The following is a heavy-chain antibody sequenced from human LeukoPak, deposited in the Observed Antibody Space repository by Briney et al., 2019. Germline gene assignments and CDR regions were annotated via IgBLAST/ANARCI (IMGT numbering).Heavy chain of an antibody. D-gene: IGHD1-7*01. CDR2: IYVSGST. J-gene: IGHJ5*02. CDR3: ARDSGTTGEVKLDP. V-gene: IGHV4-4*07. CDR1: GASISSYY. Sequence: PSETLSLTCTVSGASISSYYWSWIRQPAGKGLEWIGRIYVSGSTTYDPSLESRVTMSLDTSKNQISLKVSSVTAADTAVYYCARDSGTTGEVKLDPWGQGTLVTVSS.